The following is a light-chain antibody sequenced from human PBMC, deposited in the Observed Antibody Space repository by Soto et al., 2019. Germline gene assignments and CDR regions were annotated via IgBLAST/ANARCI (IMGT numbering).Light chain of an antibody. CDR2: AAS. V-gene: IGKV1-17*01. CDR1: QGIRND. J-gene: IGKJ1*01. Sequence: DIQMTRSPSALSSSVVDIVTITCLASQGIRNDLGWYEQKPGKATKRLIYAASSLQSGVPSRFSGSGFGTEFTLTISSLQPEDFATYYCQNYNSYSEAFGQGTKVDIK. CDR3: QNYNSYSEA.